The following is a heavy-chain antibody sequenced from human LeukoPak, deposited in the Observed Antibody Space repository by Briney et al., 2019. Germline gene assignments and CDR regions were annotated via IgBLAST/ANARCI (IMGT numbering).Heavy chain of an antibody. CDR2: IKEDGSEK. CDR3: AKYSNGWYRFGN. D-gene: IGHD6-19*01. Sequence: PGGPLRLSCAASGFTFSNSWMSWVRQAPGKGLEWVANIKEDGSEKYYVDSVKGRFTISRDNAKSSLYLQMNSLRAEDTAVYYCAKYSNGWYRFGNWGQGTLVTVSS. J-gene: IGHJ4*02. CDR1: GFTFSNSW. V-gene: IGHV3-7*01.